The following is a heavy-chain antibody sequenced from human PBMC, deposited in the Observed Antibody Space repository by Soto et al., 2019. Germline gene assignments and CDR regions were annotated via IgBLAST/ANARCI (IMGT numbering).Heavy chain of an antibody. J-gene: IGHJ4*02. CDR1: GGSISSYD. CDR3: ASLSRVKSFDY. CDR2: IYYSGST. D-gene: IGHD4-17*01. Sequence: SEALSLTCTVSGGSISSYDWSWIRKPAGKGLEWIGYIYYSGSTNYNPSLKSRVTISVDTSKNQFSLKLSSVTAADTAVHYCASLSRVKSFDYWGQGTLVTVSS. V-gene: IGHV4-59*01.